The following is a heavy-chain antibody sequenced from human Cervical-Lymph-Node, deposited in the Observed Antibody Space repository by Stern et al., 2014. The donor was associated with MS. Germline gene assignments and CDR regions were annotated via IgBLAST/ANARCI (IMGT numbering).Heavy chain of an antibody. D-gene: IGHD2-15*01. CDR3: AREPFGTASGSPEVDY. V-gene: IGHV3-30*04. J-gene: IGHJ4*02. CDR1: GFTFTNYA. CDR2: TSYDGTNK. Sequence: QMQLVQSGGGVVQPGRSLRLSCATSGFTFTNYALHWVRQAPGRGLEWVAVTSYDGTNKHYADSVQGRFIISRDNSNNPLYLQMNSLRPEDTAVYYCAREPFGTASGSPEVDYWGQGTLVTVSS.